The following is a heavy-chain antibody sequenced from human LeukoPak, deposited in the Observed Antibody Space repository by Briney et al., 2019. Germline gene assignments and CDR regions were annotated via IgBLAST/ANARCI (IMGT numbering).Heavy chain of an antibody. D-gene: IGHD6-19*01. CDR3: AREDRYSSGWYRSGIYYFDY. CDR1: GYSISSAYY. Sequence: PSETLSLTCTVSGYSISSAYYWGWIRQPPGKGLEWIGEINHSGSTNYNPSLKSRVTISVDTSKNQFSLKLSSATAADTAVYYCAREDRYSSGWYRSGIYYFDYWGQGTLVTVSS. V-gene: IGHV4-38-2*02. CDR2: INHSGST. J-gene: IGHJ4*02.